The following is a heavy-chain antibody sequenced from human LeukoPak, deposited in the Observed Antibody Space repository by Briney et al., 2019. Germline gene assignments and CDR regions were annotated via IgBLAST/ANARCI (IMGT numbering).Heavy chain of an antibody. D-gene: IGHD1-26*01. CDR2: VADDEKTI. CDR1: GFTFTGHS. CDR3: AREDVGYYYMDV. J-gene: IGHJ6*03. Sequence: GGSLRLSCVASGFTFTGHSMHWVRQAPGKGLEWVAVVADDEKTIFYADSLKGRFTVSRDNSKNTLYLQMNSLRAEDTAVYYCAREDVGYYYMDVWGKGTTVTVSS. V-gene: IGHV3-30*04.